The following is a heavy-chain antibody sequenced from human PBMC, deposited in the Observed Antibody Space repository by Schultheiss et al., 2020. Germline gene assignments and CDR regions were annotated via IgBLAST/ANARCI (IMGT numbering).Heavy chain of an antibody. D-gene: IGHD2-21*02. J-gene: IGHJ5*02. Sequence: GGSLRLSCAASGFTFGDYAMHWVRQAPGKGLEWVSTITSTGSSTDYADSVKGRLTISRDNAKNSLYLQMNSLRDEDTAVYYCARDGENCGGDCYNWFDPWGQGTLVTVSS. CDR3: ARDGENCGGDCYNWFDP. CDR1: GFTFGDYA. CDR2: ITSTGSST. V-gene: IGHV3-21*01.